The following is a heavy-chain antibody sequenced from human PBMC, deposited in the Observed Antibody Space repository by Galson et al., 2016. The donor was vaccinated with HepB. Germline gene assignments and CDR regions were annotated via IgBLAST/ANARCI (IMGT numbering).Heavy chain of an antibody. CDR3: ARDWMVISTWFYFGMDV. Sequence: SLRLSCAAFGFTLSDFGMHWVRQAPGKGLEWLSSIWHDGSNKYYADSVKGRFTISRDNSESTLYLEMNRLRDDDTAVYYCARDWMVISTWFYFGMDVWGQGTTVTVSS. V-gene: IGHV3-33*01. CDR2: IWHDGSNK. J-gene: IGHJ6*02. CDR1: GFTLSDFG. D-gene: IGHD3-22*01.